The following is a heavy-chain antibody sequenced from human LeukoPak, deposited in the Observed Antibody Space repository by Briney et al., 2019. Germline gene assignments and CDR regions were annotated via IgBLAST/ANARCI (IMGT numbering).Heavy chain of an antibody. CDR3: ARLARYHLLEASDI. Sequence: GASVTVSYKASGYSFTSYGFSWVRQAPGQELEWLGWISAYDCGTNYEQKFQGRLTMTTETSTTTAYMELRSLRSDDTAVYYCARLARYHLLEASDIWGQGTMVTVSS. J-gene: IGHJ3*02. D-gene: IGHD1-14*01. CDR2: ISAYDCGT. V-gene: IGHV1-18*01. CDR1: GYSFTSYG.